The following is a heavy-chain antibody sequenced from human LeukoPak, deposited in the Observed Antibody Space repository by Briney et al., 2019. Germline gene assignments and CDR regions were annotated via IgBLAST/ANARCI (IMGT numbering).Heavy chain of an antibody. D-gene: IGHD3-10*01. CDR2: IIPIFGTA. CDR3: AREAADGSGSYDY. Sequence: GSSVKVSCKASGGTFSSYAISWVRQAPGQGLEWMGGIIPIFGTANYAQKFQGRVTITADESTSTAYMELSSLRSEDTAVYYCAREAADGSGSYDYWGQGTLVTVSS. J-gene: IGHJ4*02. V-gene: IGHV1-69*01. CDR1: GGTFSSYA.